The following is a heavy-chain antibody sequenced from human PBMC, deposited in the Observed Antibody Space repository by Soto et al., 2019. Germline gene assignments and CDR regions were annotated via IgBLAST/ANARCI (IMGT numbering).Heavy chain of an antibody. D-gene: IGHD6-13*01. V-gene: IGHV3-23*01. J-gene: IGHJ4*02. CDR2: FSDGGKNL. CDR3: AILDSSTWYTGYYFDY. CDR1: GFSFSSYA. Sequence: PGGSLRLSCAASGFSFSSYAMNWVRQAPGKGLEWVSAFSDGGKNLYYTDSVKGRFTISRDNSKNTLFLQMNSLRAEDTAIYYCAILDSSTWYTGYYFDYCGQGTLVTVSS.